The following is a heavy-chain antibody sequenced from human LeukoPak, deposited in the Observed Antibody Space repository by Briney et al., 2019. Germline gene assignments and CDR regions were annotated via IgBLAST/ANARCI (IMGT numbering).Heavy chain of an antibody. D-gene: IGHD1-1*01. CDR3: AGARVDNWNDAIDY. CDR1: GGTFSSYA. V-gene: IGHV1-69*06. Sequence: SVKVSCKASGGTFSSYAISWVRQAPGQGLEWMGGIIPIFGTADYAQKFQGRVTITADKSTSTAYMELSSLRSEDTAVYYCAGARVDNWNDAIDYWGQGTLVTVSS. CDR2: IIPIFGTA. J-gene: IGHJ4*02.